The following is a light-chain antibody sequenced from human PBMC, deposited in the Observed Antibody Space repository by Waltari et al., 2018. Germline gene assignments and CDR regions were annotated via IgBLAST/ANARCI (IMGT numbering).Light chain of an antibody. CDR3: QQYGTSPT. V-gene: IGKV3-20*01. Sequence: EIVLTQSPGTLSLSPGERATLSCRASQSINSNYLAWYQQKPGQAPGLLISGASSRATGIPDRFSGSGSGTDFTLTISRLEPEDFAVYYCQQYGTSPTFGPGTKVDIK. J-gene: IGKJ3*01. CDR1: QSINSNY. CDR2: GAS.